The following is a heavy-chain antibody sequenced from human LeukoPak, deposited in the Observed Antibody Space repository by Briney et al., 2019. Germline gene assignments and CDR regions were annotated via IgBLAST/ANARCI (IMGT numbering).Heavy chain of an antibody. V-gene: IGHV1-69*05. J-gene: IGHJ5*02. CDR1: GGTLSSYA. D-gene: IGHD2-2*02. Sequence: ASVKVSCKASGGTLSSYAISWVRQAPGQGLEWMGGIIPIFGTANYAQKFQGRVTITTDESTSTAYMELSSLRSEDTAVYYCARVGGYCSSTSCYNNWFDPWGQGTLVTVSS. CDR3: ARVGGYCSSTSCYNNWFDP. CDR2: IIPIFGTA.